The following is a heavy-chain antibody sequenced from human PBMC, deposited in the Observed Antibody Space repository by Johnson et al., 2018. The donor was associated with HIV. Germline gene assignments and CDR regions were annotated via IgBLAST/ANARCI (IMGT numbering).Heavy chain of an antibody. J-gene: IGHJ3*02. Sequence: VQLVESGGGLVQPGGSLRVSCAASGFTFTSYVMSWVRQAPGQGLEWVSAISGSGISTYYTDSVKGRFTISRDNSKNTLYLQMNSLRAEDTAVYYCAKERSWAFDIWGQGTMVTVS. CDR1: GFTFTSYV. D-gene: IGHD7-27*01. CDR3: AKERSWAFDI. CDR2: ISGSGIST. V-gene: IGHV3-23*04.